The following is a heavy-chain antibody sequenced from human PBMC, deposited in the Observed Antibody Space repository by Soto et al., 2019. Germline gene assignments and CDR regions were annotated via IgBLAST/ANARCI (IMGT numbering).Heavy chain of an antibody. CDR2: ITSSSTTI. V-gene: IGHV3-48*02. Sequence: GGSLRLSCAASGFTFNSNSMNWVRQAPGKGLEWISYITSSSTTIYYADSVKGRFTISRDNAKNSVYLQLNSLRDEDTALYYCARGRVGTAYFDYWGQGALVTDS. J-gene: IGHJ4*02. CDR1: GFTFNSNS. D-gene: IGHD2-21*02. CDR3: ARGRVGTAYFDY.